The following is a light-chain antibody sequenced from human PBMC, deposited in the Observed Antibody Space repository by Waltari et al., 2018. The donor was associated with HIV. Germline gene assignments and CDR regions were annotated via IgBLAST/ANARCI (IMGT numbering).Light chain of an antibody. CDR1: SSDVGSYYL. CDR3: CSYAGSSTFVV. CDR2: EVS. V-gene: IGLV2-23*02. J-gene: IGLJ2*01. Sequence: QSALTQPASVSGSPGQSITISCTGTSSDVGSYYLVSWYQQHPGKAPKLMIYEVSKRPSGVSNRFSGSKSGYTASLTISGLQAEDEADYYCCSYAGSSTFVVFGGGTKLPVL.